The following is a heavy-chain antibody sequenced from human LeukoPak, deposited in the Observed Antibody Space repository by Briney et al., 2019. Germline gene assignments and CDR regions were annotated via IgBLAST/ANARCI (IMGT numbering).Heavy chain of an antibody. J-gene: IGHJ4*02. CDR3: ARGPSGYHNI. Sequence: PGGSLRLSCAASELSVGSNYMTWVRQAPGKGLEWVSLIYSGGSTYYAASVKGRFTISRENSKNTLYLQMNSLRAEDTAVYYCARGPSGYHNIGGQGTLVSVSS. D-gene: IGHD5-12*01. CDR2: IYSGGST. V-gene: IGHV3-66*01. CDR1: ELSVGSNY.